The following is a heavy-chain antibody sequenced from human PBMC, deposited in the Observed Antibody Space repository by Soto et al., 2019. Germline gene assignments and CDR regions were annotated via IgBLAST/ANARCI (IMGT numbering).Heavy chain of an antibody. Sequence: QVQLVQSGAEVKKPGSSVKVSCKASGGTFSSYAISWVRQAPGQGPEWMGGIIPIFGTANYAQKFQGRVTITAEESTSTAYMELSSLRSEDTAVYYCARGYYDSSGYYYNPRYYYGMDVWGQGTTVTVSS. CDR3: ARGYYDSSGYYYNPRYYYGMDV. V-gene: IGHV1-69*01. J-gene: IGHJ6*02. D-gene: IGHD3-22*01. CDR1: GGTFSSYA. CDR2: IIPIFGTA.